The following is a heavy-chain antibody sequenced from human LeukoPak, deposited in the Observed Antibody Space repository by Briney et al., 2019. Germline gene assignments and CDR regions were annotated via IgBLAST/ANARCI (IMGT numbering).Heavy chain of an antibody. CDR1: GGYISSGGYY. D-gene: IGHD3-22*01. CDR2: IYYSGST. CDR3: ARDRTSRHLYDINGFYDSGYFDL. J-gene: IGHJ2*01. V-gene: IGHV4-31*03. Sequence: SQTLSLTCSVSGGYISSGGYYWNWIRQHPGKGLEWIGYIYYSGSTSYNPSLRSRVAISVDTSENQFSLRLSSVTAADTAVYYCARDRTSRHLYDINGFYDSGYFDLWGRGTLVTVSS.